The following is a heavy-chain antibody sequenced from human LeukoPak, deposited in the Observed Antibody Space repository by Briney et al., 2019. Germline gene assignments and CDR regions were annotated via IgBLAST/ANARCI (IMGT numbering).Heavy chain of an antibody. V-gene: IGHV4-59*01. CDR1: VGSISGYY. CDR2: MQYTGST. Sequence: SETLSLTCTVSVGSISGYYWSWIRQPPGKGLEWIAYMQYTGSTSYNPSLKSRVTISLDSSNSQLSLKLKSVTAADTAVYFCARVRRFNGPYNVYFDYWGQGTLVTVSS. D-gene: IGHD2-8*01. CDR3: ARVRRFNGPYNVYFDY. J-gene: IGHJ4*02.